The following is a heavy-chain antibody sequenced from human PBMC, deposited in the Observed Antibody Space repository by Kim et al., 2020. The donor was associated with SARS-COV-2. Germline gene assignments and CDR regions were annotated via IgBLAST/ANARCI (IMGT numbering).Heavy chain of an antibody. D-gene: IGHD6-13*01. Sequence: RFTISRDNAKNSLYLQMNSLRAEDTAVYYCARDLGSSSWYFVYYYYGMDVWGQGTTVTVSS. CDR3: ARDLGSSSWYFVYYYYGMDV. V-gene: IGHV3-11*06. J-gene: IGHJ6*02.